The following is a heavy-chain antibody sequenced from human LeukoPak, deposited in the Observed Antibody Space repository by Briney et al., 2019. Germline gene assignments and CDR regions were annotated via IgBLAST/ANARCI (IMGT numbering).Heavy chain of an antibody. D-gene: IGHD6-13*01. CDR2: IYTSGST. CDR3: ARERPPGYSSSWVPGSWFDP. CDR1: GGSISSYY. V-gene: IGHV4-4*07. Sequence: SETLSLTCTVSGGSISSYYWSWIRQPAGKGLEWIGRIYTSGSTNYNPSLKSRVTMSVDTSKNQFSLKLSSVTAADTAVYYCARERPPGYSSSWVPGSWFDPWGQGTLVTVSS. J-gene: IGHJ5*02.